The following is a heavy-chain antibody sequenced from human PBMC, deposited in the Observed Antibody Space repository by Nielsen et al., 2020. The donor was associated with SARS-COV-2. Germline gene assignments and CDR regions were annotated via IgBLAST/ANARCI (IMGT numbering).Heavy chain of an antibody. CDR1: GYTFTGYY. V-gene: IGHV1-2*06. D-gene: IGHD3-3*01. J-gene: IGHJ4*02. CDR3: ATEASIFGVVPPGY. CDR2: INPNSGGT. Sequence: ASVKVSCKASGYTFTGYYMHWVRQAPGQGLEWMGRINPNSGGTNYAQKLQGRVTMTTDTSTSTAYMELRSLRSDDTAVYYCATEASIFGVVPPGYWGQGTLVTVSS.